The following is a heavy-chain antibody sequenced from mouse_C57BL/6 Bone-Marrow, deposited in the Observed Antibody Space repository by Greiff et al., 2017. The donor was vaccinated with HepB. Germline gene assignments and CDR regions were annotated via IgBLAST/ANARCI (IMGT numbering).Heavy chain of an antibody. CDR1: GFTFSDYG. CDR2: ISSGSSTI. V-gene: IGHV5-17*01. Sequence: EVKLVESGGGLVKPGGSLKLSCAASGFTFSDYGMHWVRQAPEKGLEWVAYISSGSSTIYYADTVKGRFTISRDNAKNTLFLQMTSLRSEDTAMYYCARDRDYDARDYWGQGTSVTVSS. J-gene: IGHJ4*01. CDR3: ARDRDYDARDY.